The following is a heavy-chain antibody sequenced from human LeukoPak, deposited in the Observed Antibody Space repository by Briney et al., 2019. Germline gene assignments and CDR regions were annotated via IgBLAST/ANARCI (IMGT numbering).Heavy chain of an antibody. V-gene: IGHV3-23*01. Sequence: GGSLRLSCAASDFTVSRNYMSWVRQAPGKGLEWVSAISGSGGSTYYADSVKGRFTISRDNSKNTLYLQMNSLRAEDTAVYYCAKYTVTTTGVGAFDIWGQGTMVTVSS. J-gene: IGHJ3*02. CDR3: AKYTVTTTGVGAFDI. CDR2: ISGSGGST. D-gene: IGHD4-17*01. CDR1: DFTVSRNY.